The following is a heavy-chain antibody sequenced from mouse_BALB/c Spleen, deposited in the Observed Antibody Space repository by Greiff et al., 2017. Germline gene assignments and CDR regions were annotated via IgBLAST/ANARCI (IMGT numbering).Heavy chain of an antibody. CDR3: ARSGDGSAWFAY. J-gene: IGHJ3*01. CDR2: IDPANGNT. Sequence: VQLQQSGAELVKPGASVKLSCTASGFNIKDTYMHWVKQRPEQGLEWIGRIDPANGNTKYDPKFQGKATITADTSSNTAYLQLSSLTSEDTAVYYCARSGDGSAWFAYWGQGTLVTVSA. D-gene: IGHD2-3*01. CDR1: GFNIKDTY. V-gene: IGHV14-3*02.